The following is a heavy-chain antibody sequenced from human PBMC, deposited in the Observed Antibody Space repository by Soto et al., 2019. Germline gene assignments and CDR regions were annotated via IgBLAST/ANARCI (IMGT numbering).Heavy chain of an antibody. CDR1: GFIFSTYG. Sequence: GGSLRLSCTTSGFIFSTYGIHWVRQAPGKGMEWVAVIWPDGSNKYYADSVKCRFTISRDNSRNILWLQMNSLRAEDTAVYYCAKDRVPNDSSGYYSILTDSWGQGTVVTVPS. J-gene: IGHJ4*02. CDR2: IWPDGSNK. V-gene: IGHV3-33*06. CDR3: AKDRVPNDSSGYYSILTDS. D-gene: IGHD3-22*01.